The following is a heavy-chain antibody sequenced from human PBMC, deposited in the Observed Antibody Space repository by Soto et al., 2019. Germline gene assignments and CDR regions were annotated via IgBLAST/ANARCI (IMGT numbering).Heavy chain of an antibody. V-gene: IGHV3-30-3*01. J-gene: IGHJ6*02. CDR1: GFTFSSYA. D-gene: IGHD1-26*01. CDR3: ARDREVGASHYGMDV. Sequence: GGSLRLSCAASGFTFSSYAMHWVRQAPGKGLEWVAVISYDGSNKYYADSVKGRFTISRDNSKNTLYLQMNSLRAEDTAVYYCARDREVGASHYGMDVWGQGPTVTVSS. CDR2: ISYDGSNK.